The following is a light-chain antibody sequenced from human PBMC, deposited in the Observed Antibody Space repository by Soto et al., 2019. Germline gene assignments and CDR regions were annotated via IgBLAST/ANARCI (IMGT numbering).Light chain of an antibody. CDR3: QQYGSSPFT. J-gene: IGKJ3*01. CDR2: GAS. Sequence: EILMTQSPATLSVSPGEIATLSFSASQSVSSNLAWYQQKSGQAPRLLIYGASSRATGIPDRFSGSGSGTDFTLTISRLEPEDFAVYYCQQYGSSPFTFGPGTKVDIK. CDR1: QSVSSN. V-gene: IGKV3-20*01.